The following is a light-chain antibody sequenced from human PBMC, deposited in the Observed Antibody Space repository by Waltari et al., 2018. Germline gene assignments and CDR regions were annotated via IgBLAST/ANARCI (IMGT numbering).Light chain of an antibody. CDR1: SSNIGNDY. CDR3: ATWDTSLSFVV. Sequence: QSVLTQPPSVSAAPGQKVTISCSGSSSNIGNDYVSWYQQLPGTAPKLFIYENNKRPAGIPDRFSGSKSGTSATLGITGLQTGDEADYYCATWDTSLSFVVFGGGTKLTV. J-gene: IGLJ2*01. CDR2: ENN. V-gene: IGLV1-51*02.